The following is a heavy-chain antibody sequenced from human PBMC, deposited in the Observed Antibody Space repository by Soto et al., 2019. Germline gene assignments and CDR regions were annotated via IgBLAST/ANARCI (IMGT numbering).Heavy chain of an antibody. Sequence: QIQLLQSGAEVKKPGASVKVTCKASGYTFRNFGISWVRQAPGQGLEWMGWISAYNANANYAQKFQGRLTMTADTSTSTAYMELRSLRPDDTAVYYCARENSYFDYWGQGTLVTVSS. J-gene: IGHJ4*02. CDR1: GYTFRNFG. CDR3: ARENSYFDY. V-gene: IGHV1-18*01. CDR2: ISAYNANA.